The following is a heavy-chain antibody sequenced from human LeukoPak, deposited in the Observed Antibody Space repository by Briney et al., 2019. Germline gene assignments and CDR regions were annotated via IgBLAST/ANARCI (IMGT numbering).Heavy chain of an antibody. CDR2: IYNSGRT. CDR3: ARKLLLRWYFDL. CDR1: GFTASSNY. V-gene: IGHV3-66*01. D-gene: IGHD2-21*02. J-gene: IGHJ2*01. Sequence: GGSLRLSCAASGFTASSNYMSWVRQAPGKGLEWVSVIYNSGRTYYADSVKGRLTISRDNSKNTLYLQMNSLRAEDTAVYYCARKLLLRWYFDLWGRGTLVTVSS.